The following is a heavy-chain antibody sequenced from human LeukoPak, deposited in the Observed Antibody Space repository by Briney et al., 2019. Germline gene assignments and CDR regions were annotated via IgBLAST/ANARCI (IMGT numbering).Heavy chain of an antibody. CDR3: AKGDSITIFGVVIPYFDY. CDR1: GFTFRSYA. V-gene: IGHV3-23*01. CDR2: ISGSGGST. J-gene: IGHJ4*02. Sequence: PGGSLRLSCAASGFTFRSYAMSLVRQAPGKGLEWVSAISGSGGSTYYADSVKGRFTISRDNSKNTLYLQMNSLRAEDTAVYYCAKGDSITIFGVVIPYFDYWGQGTLVTVSS. D-gene: IGHD3-3*01.